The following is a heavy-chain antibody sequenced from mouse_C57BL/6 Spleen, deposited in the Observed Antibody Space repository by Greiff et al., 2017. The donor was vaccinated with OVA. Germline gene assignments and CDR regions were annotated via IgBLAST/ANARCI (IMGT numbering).Heavy chain of an antibody. D-gene: IGHD3-3*01. Sequence: GGGLVQPNGSLKLSCAASGFSFNTYAMHWVRQAPGKGLEWVARIRSKSNNYATYYADSVKDRFTISRDDSESMLYLQMNNLKTEDTAMYYCVRQGGDRDFDYWGQGTTLTVSS. J-gene: IGHJ2*01. CDR3: VRQGGDRDFDY. V-gene: IGHV10-1*01. CDR1: GFSFNTYA. CDR2: IRSKSNNYAT.